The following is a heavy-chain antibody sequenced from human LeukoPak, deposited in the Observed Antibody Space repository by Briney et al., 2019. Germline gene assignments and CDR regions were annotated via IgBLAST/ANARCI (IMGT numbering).Heavy chain of an antibody. CDR3: ARAVPYDSSGYEWDY. CDR2: INPNSGGT. V-gene: IGHV1-2*02. D-gene: IGHD3-22*01. CDR1: GYTFTDYY. Sequence: ASVKVSFKTSGYTFTDYYIHWVRQAPGQGREWMGWINPNSGGTNYAQNFQGRVTMTRDTSISTAYMELSRLRSDDTAVYYCARAVPYDSSGYEWDYWGQGTLVTVSS. J-gene: IGHJ4*02.